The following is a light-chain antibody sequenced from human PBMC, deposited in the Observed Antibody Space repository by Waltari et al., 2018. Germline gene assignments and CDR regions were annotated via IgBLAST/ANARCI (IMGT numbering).Light chain of an antibody. Sequence: EIVLTQSPGTLSLSPGERAIVSCRASQIVGRTLAWYQQQPGQAPRLLIYGASNRATGIPDRFIGSGSGTEFSLTISGLEPEDSAVYYCQHYLRLPVAFGQGTKVEIK. CDR3: QHYLRLPVA. CDR1: QIVGRT. CDR2: GAS. V-gene: IGKV3-20*01. J-gene: IGKJ1*01.